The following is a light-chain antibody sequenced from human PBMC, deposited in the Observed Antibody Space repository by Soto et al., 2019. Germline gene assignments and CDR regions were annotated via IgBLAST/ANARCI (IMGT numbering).Light chain of an antibody. CDR1: RSNIGRNF. CDR2: RNN. Sequence: QSVLTQSPSASGTPGQRVTISCSGSRSNIGRNFAYWYQHVPGTAPRLLIQRNNERPSGVPDRFSGSKSGTSVSLAISGLRSDDEATYYRAAWDDTLDAQVFGGGTQLTVL. CDR3: AAWDDTLDAQV. V-gene: IGLV1-47*01. J-gene: IGLJ3*02.